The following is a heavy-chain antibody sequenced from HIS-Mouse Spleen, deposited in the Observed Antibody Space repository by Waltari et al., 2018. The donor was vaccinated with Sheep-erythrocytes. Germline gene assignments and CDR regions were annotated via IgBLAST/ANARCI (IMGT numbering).Heavy chain of an antibody. CDR2: IYYSGST. V-gene: IGHV4-39*01. CDR1: GGSISSSSYY. D-gene: IGHD5-18*01. Sequence: QLQLQESGPGLVKPSETLSLTCTVSGGSISSSSYYWGWIRQPPGKGLEGIGSIYYSGSTYSNPSLKSRVTISVDTSKNQFSLKLSSVTAADTAVYYCARHKDTAMVHFDYWGQGTLVTVSS. CDR3: ARHKDTAMVHFDY. J-gene: IGHJ4*02.